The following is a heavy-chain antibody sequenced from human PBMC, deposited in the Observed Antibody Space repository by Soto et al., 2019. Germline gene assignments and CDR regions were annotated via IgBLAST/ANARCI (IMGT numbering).Heavy chain of an antibody. CDR3: ARTQDGYNFRYFDY. Sequence: SETLSLTCTVSGGSISSSSYYWGWIRQPPGKGLEWIGSIYYSGSTYYNPSLKSRVTISVDTSKNQFSLKLSSVTAADTAVYYCARTQDGYNFRYFDYWGQGTLVTVSS. J-gene: IGHJ4*02. V-gene: IGHV4-39*07. D-gene: IGHD5-12*01. CDR1: GGSISSSSYY. CDR2: IYYSGST.